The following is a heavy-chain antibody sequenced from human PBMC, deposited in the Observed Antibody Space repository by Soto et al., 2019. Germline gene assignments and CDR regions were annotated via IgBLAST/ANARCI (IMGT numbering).Heavy chain of an antibody. J-gene: IGHJ5*02. V-gene: IGHV3-11*01. Sequence: GGSLRLSCSASGFPFVHNYLTWIRQAPGKGLEWLSYMATRGSPTYYADSVKGRFTISTDTAKNSLYLQMGSLRPDDTATYYCATGGIYYEAWGQGTLVTVSS. CDR1: GFPFVHNY. CDR3: ATGGIYYEA. CDR2: MATRGSPT. D-gene: IGHD3-3*01.